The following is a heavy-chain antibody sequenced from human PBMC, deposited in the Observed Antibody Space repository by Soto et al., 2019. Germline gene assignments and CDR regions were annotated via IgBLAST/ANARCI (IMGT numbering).Heavy chain of an antibody. J-gene: IGHJ4*02. CDR1: GFTFSSYG. CDR3: AKVQGLRLFGPGPNDY. CDR2: ISYDGSNK. Sequence: PGGSLRLSCAASGFTFSSYGMHWVRQAPGKGLEWVAVISYDGSNKYYADSVKGRFTISRDNSKNTLYLQMNSLRAEDTAVYYCAKVQGLRLFGPGPNDYWGQGTLVTVSS. D-gene: IGHD5-12*01. V-gene: IGHV3-30*18.